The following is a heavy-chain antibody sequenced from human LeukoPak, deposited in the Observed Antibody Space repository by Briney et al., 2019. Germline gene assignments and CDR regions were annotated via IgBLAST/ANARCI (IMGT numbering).Heavy chain of an antibody. CDR3: ARETRNSGSYFADY. Sequence: SETLSLTCTVSGGSISSYYWSWIRQPAGKGLEWIGRIYTSGSTNYNPSLKSRVTMSVDTSKNQFSLELSSVTAADTAVYYCARETRNSGSYFADYWGQGTLVTVSS. CDR1: GGSISSYY. CDR2: IYTSGST. J-gene: IGHJ4*02. D-gene: IGHD1-26*01. V-gene: IGHV4-4*07.